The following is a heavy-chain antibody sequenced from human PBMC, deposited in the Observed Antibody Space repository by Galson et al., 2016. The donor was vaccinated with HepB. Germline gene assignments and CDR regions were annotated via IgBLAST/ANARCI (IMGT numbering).Heavy chain of an antibody. CDR2: IIPFFGAT. CDR3: ARDDVGGGYYYFEH. CDR1: GGTFSNYA. Sequence: SVKVSCKASGGTFSNYAISWVRQAPGQGLEWMGGIIPFFGATHYAQKFRGRVTITADESTSTAYLELSSLRSEDTAVYYCARDDVGGGYYYFEHWGQGTLVTVSS. J-gene: IGHJ4*02. D-gene: IGHD1-26*01. V-gene: IGHV1-69*13.